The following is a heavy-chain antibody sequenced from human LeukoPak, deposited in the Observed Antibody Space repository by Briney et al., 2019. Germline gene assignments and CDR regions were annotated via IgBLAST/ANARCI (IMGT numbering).Heavy chain of an antibody. CDR1: GFTFSSYS. CDR2: ISSSSSYI. V-gene: IGHV3-21*01. CDR3: ARDCGYSYGYGY. D-gene: IGHD5-18*01. J-gene: IGHJ4*02. Sequence: GGSLRLSCAASGFTFSSYSMNWVRQAPGKGLEWGSSISSSSSYIYYPDSVKGRFTISRDNAKNSLYLQMNSLRAEDTAVYYCARDCGYSYGYGYWGQGTLVTVSS.